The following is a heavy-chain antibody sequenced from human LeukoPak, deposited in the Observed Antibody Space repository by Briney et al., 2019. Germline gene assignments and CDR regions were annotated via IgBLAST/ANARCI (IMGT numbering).Heavy chain of an antibody. CDR1: GYTFTNYV. CDR3: ARGYCSGGSCHFDY. D-gene: IGHD2-15*01. J-gene: IGHJ4*02. CDR2: ISPYNGDT. Sequence: ASVKVSCKASGYTFTNYVISWVRQAPGQGLEWMGWISPYNGDTNYAQKLQGRVTMTTDTSTGTAYMELRSLRSDDTAVYYCARGYCSGGSCHFDYWGQGTLVTVSS. V-gene: IGHV1-18*01.